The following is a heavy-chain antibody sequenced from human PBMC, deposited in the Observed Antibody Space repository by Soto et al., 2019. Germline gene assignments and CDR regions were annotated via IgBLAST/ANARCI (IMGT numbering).Heavy chain of an antibody. Sequence: GASVKVSCKASGGTFSSYAISWVRQAPGQGLEWMGGIIPIFGTANYAQKFQGRVTITADESTSTAYMELSSLRSEDTAVYYCASQYKQLDTRGFDYWGQGTLVTVSS. V-gene: IGHV1-69*13. D-gene: IGHD6-13*01. CDR2: IIPIFGTA. J-gene: IGHJ4*02. CDR3: ASQYKQLDTRGFDY. CDR1: GGTFSSYA.